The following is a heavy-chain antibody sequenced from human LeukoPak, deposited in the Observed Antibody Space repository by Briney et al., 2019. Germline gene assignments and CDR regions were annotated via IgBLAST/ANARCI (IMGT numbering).Heavy chain of an antibody. CDR2: ISYDGSNK. D-gene: IGHD3-22*01. J-gene: IGHJ4*02. V-gene: IGHV3-30-3*01. Sequence: GGSLRLPCAASGFTFSSYAMHWVRQAPGKGLEWVTVISYDGSNKYYADSVKGRFTISRDNSKNTLYLQMNSLRAEDTAVYYCAGTYYYDSSGPGGDYWGQGDLVTVSS. CDR3: AGTYYYDSSGPGGDY. CDR1: GFTFSSYA.